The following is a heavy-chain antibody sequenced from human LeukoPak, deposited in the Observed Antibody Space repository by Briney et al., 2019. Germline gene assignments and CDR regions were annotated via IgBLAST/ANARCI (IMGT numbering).Heavy chain of an antibody. D-gene: IGHD3-22*01. CDR3: ARLPAGYDSSGMRHYFGMDV. V-gene: IGHV4-31*03. J-gene: IGHJ6*02. Sequence: RASETLSLTCTVSGGSISSGGYYWSWIRQHPGKGLEWIGYIYYSGSTYYNPSLKSRVTISVDTSKNQFSLKLSSVTAADTAVYYCARLPAGYDSSGMRHYFGMDVWGQGTTVTVSS. CDR2: IYYSGST. CDR1: GGSISSGGYY.